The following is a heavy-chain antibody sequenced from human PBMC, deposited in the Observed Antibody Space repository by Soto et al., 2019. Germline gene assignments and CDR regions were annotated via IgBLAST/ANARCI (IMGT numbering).Heavy chain of an antibody. CDR1: GITVSVNY. CDR2: IYVGDGT. J-gene: IGHJ3*02. D-gene: IGHD1-26*01. V-gene: IGHV3-53*01. CDR3: ARPDSGTFSKAFDI. Sequence: EVQLVESGGGLIQPGGSLRLSCAVSGITVSVNYMSWVRQAPGKGLECVSVIYVGDGTYYADSVKGRFTISRDNSKNTLYLQLNSLRAADTAVYYCARPDSGTFSKAFDIWGQGTMVTVSS.